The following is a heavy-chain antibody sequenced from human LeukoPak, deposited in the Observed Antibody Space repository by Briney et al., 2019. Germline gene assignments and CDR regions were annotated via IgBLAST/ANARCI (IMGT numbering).Heavy chain of an antibody. CDR3: AGSGYRVYDAFDI. D-gene: IGHD3-3*01. J-gene: IGHJ3*02. CDR1: GFTFSSYS. V-gene: IGHV3-21*01. CDR2: ISSSSSYI. Sequence: GGSLRLSCAASGFTFSSYSMIWVRQAPGKGLEWVSSISSSSSYIYYADSVKGRFTISRDNAKNSLYLQMNSLRAEDTAVYYCAGSGYRVYDAFDIWGQGTMVTVSS.